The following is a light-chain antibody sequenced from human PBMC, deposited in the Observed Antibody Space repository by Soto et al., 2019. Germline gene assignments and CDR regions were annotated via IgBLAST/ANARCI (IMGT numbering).Light chain of an antibody. Sequence: DIQMTQSPSSLSASVGDRVTITCRASQGISNFLAWYQQKPGKVPKLLIYGASTLQSGVPSRFSGSGSGTDFTLTISSPQPEDGATYYCQKYNRAPRTFGQGTKREIK. J-gene: IGKJ2*01. CDR1: QGISNF. CDR2: GAS. V-gene: IGKV1-27*01. CDR3: QKYNRAPRT.